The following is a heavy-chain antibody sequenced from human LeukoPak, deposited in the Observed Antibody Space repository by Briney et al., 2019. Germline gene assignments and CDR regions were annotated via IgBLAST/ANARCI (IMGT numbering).Heavy chain of an antibody. D-gene: IGHD3-3*01. Sequence: SVKVSCKASGGTFSSYAISWVRQAPGQGLEWMGGIIPIFGTANYAQKFQGRVTITADESTSTAYMELSSLRSEDTAVYYCARAPYDFWCGWFFHYYFDYWGQGTLVTVSS. CDR2: IIPIFGTA. V-gene: IGHV1-69*13. J-gene: IGHJ4*02. CDR3: ARAPYDFWCGWFFHYYFDY. CDR1: GGTFSSYA.